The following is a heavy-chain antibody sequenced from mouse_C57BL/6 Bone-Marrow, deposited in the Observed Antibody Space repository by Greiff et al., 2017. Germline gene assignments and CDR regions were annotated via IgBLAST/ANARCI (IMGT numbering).Heavy chain of an antibody. J-gene: IGHJ4*01. CDR2: ISYDGSN. Sequence: EVKLMESGPGLVKPSQSLSLTCSVTGYSITSGYYWNWIRQFPGNKLEWMGYISYDGSNNYNPSLKNRISITRDTSKNQFFLKLNSVTTEDTATYYCARRTTYYARDYWGQGTSVTVSS. CDR1: GYSITSGYY. D-gene: IGHD6-1*01. CDR3: ARRTTYYARDY. V-gene: IGHV3-6*01.